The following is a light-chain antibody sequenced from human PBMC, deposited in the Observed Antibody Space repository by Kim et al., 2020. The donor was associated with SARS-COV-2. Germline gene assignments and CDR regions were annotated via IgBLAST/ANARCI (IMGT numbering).Light chain of an antibody. Sequence: GQSVTFSCSGSNSSVGKNTVNWYQQLPGTAPKLLIYNHDQRPSGVPDRFSGSKSGTSASLAISGLQSEDEADFYCAAWEGSLNAWMFGGGTQLTVL. CDR1: NSSVGKNT. CDR2: NHD. V-gene: IGLV1-44*01. CDR3: AAWEGSLNAWM. J-gene: IGLJ3*02.